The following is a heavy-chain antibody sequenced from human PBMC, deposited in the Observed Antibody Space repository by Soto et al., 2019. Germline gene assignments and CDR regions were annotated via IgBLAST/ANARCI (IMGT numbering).Heavy chain of an antibody. CDR3: ARDLVRGVGGY. CDR2: IYYSGST. J-gene: IGHJ4*02. CDR1: GDSISSGGYY. V-gene: IGHV4-31*03. D-gene: IGHD3-10*01. Sequence: QVQLQESGPGLVKPSQTLSLTCTVSGDSISSGGYYWSWVRQHPGKGLEWIGYIYYSGSTSYNPSLKSRLTISIDTSKNQFSLRLSSMTAADTAIYYCARDLVRGVGGYWGQGTLVTVSS.